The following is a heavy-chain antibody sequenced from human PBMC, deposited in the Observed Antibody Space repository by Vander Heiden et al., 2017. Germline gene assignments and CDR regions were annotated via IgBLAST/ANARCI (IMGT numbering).Heavy chain of an antibody. CDR1: GFTFSSYW. CDR3: AREITTVVTDYYYFDY. CDR2: IKQDGSEK. J-gene: IGHJ4*02. V-gene: IGHV3-7*01. D-gene: IGHD4-17*01. Sequence: EVQLVESGGGLVQPGGSLRLSCAASGFTFSSYWMRWVRQAPGKGLEWVANIKQDGSEKYYVDSVKGRFTISRDNAKNSLYLQMNSLRAEDTAVYYCAREITTVVTDYYYFDYWGQGTLVTVSS.